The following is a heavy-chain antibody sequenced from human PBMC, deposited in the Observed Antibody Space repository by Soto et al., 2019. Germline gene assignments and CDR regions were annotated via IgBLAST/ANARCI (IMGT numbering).Heavy chain of an antibody. CDR2: IIPIFGTA. J-gene: IGHJ6*02. Sequence: GASVKVSCKASGGTFSSYAISWVRQAPGQGLEWMGGIIPIFGTANYAQKFQGRVTITADESTSTAYMELSSLRSEDTAVYYCARVPHGILTDPFYYYYGMDVWGQGTTVTVSS. CDR3: ARVPHGILTDPFYYYYGMDV. D-gene: IGHD3-9*01. CDR1: GGTFSSYA. V-gene: IGHV1-69*13.